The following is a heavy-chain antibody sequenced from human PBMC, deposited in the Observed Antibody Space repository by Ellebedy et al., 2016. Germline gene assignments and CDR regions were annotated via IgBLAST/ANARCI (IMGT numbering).Heavy chain of an antibody. D-gene: IGHD3-16*01. CDR1: GGSFSGYY. V-gene: IGHV4-34*04. CDR3: ARLGGR. Sequence: SETLSLTCAVYGGSFSGYYWNWIRQPPGKGLEWIGEIHHSGDTKHNPSLKSRATISVDTSKSQFSLKLSSVTDADTAVYYCARLGGRWGQGTLVTVSS. J-gene: IGHJ4*02. CDR2: IHHSGDT.